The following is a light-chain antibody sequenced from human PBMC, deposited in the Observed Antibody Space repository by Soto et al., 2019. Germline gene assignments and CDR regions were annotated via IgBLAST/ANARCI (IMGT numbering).Light chain of an antibody. J-gene: IGKJ4*01. CDR1: QSVTNY. V-gene: IGKV1-39*01. Sequence: DIQMTQSPSSLSASVGDRVTITCRASQSVTNYVNWYQQKPGRAPKLLIYAASTLQSGVPARFSGSRSGTDFTLTISRLQPEDFATYYWQQSYSTPLTFGGGTKVEI. CDR3: QQSYSTPLT. CDR2: AAS.